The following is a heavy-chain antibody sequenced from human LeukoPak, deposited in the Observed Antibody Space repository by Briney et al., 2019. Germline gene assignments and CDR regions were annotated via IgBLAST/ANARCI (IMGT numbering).Heavy chain of an antibody. Sequence: GGSLRLSCAASGFTFSSYDMRWVRQATGKGLEWVSAIGTAGDPYYPGSVKGRFTISRENAKNSLYLQMISLRAGDTAVYYCARGLRYCSGGSCYNSDAFDIWGQGTMVTVSS. CDR1: GFTFSSYD. J-gene: IGHJ3*02. CDR3: ARGLRYCSGGSCYNSDAFDI. CDR2: IGTAGDP. V-gene: IGHV3-13*05. D-gene: IGHD2-15*01.